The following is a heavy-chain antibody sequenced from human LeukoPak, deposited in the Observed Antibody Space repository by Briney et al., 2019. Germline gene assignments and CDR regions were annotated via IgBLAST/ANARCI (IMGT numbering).Heavy chain of an antibody. D-gene: IGHD1-26*01. CDR1: GGSISSYY. J-gene: IGHJ4*02. V-gene: IGHV4-59*01. CDR3: ARVGSGSFDY. Sequence: SETLSLTCSVSGGSISSYYWSWIRQPPGKGPEWIGYIYYSGNTNYSPSLKSRVTISIDTSKNQFSLKLSSVAAADTAVYYCARVGSGSFDYWGQGTPVTVSS. CDR2: IYYSGNT.